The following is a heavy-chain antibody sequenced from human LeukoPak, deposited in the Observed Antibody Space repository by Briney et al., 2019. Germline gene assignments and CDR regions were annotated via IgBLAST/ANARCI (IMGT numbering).Heavy chain of an antibody. V-gene: IGHV3-30-3*01. J-gene: IGHJ4*02. CDR2: ISYDGSNK. Sequence: PGGSLRLSCAASGFTFSSYAMHWVRQAPGKGLEWVAVISYDGSNKYYADSVKGRFTISRDNSKNSLYLQMNSLRAEDTAVYYCARSQGYYYDSSPYYWGQGTLVTVSA. D-gene: IGHD3-22*01. CDR3: ARSQGYYYDSSPYY. CDR1: GFTFSSYA.